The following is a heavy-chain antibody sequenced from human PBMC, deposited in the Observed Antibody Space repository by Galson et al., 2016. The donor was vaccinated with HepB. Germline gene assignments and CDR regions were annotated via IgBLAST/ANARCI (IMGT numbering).Heavy chain of an antibody. CDR1: GISLNNYW. CDR2: IDHEGRGT. V-gene: IGHV3-74*01. J-gene: IGHJ4*02. CDR3: GTVFEY. Sequence: CAVSGISLNNYWMHWVRQVPVKGLVWVARIDHEGRGTSYADSVRGRFTMSRDNAKSTVYLQMDSLRAEDTAVYYCGTVFEYWGQGSRVTVSS.